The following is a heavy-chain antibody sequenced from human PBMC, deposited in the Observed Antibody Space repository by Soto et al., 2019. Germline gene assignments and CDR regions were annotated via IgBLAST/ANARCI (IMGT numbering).Heavy chain of an antibody. CDR1: GFTFTSSA. V-gene: IGHV1-58*02. J-gene: IGHJ4*02. D-gene: IGHD1-26*01. Sequence: GASVKVSCKASGFTFTSSAMQWVRQARGQRLEWIGWIVVGSGNTNYAQKFQERVTITRDMSTSTAYMELSSLRSEDTAVYYCARGRSATASDYYFDYWGQGTLVTVSS. CDR3: ARGRSATASDYYFDY. CDR2: IVVGSGNT.